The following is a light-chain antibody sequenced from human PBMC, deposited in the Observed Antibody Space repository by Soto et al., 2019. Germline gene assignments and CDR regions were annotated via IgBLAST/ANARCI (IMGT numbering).Light chain of an antibody. Sequence: TQSPASLSVSPGARATLSCSASQSVSSNVAWYQQKDGQPPMLLIDDTSDRASGIPARSSGGASGTDLTIIISIQQPEDGVFFYEQQRSVLPWTFGQGTKVDIK. J-gene: IGKJ1*01. CDR1: QSVSSN. CDR3: QQRSVLPWT. V-gene: IGKV3-11*01. CDR2: DTS.